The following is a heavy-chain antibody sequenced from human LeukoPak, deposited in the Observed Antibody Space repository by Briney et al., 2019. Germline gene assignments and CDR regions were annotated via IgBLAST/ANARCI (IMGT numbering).Heavy chain of an antibody. J-gene: IGHJ4*02. CDR3: VQSTAWYRSSWYLMY. Sequence: GGSLRLSCAASGFAFSSYAMTWVRQAPGKGLEWVSGVGSGGGGRTYYADSVKGRFSISRDNSRDTLNLQMNSLRAEDTAIYYCVQSTAWYRSSWYLMYWGQGTLVTVSS. D-gene: IGHD6-13*01. CDR2: VGSGGGGRT. CDR1: GFAFSSYA. V-gene: IGHV3-23*01.